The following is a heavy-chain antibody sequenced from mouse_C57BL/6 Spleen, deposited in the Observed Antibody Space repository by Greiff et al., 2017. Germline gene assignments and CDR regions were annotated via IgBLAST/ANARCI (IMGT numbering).Heavy chain of an antibody. D-gene: IGHD2-4*01. CDR2: IDPSDSYT. CDR1: GNTFTSYW. V-gene: IGHV1-69*01. J-gene: IGHJ2*01. Sequence: QVQLQQPGAELVMPGASVKLSCKASGNTFTSYWMHWVKQRPGQGLEWSGEIDPSDSYTNYNQKFKGKSTLTVDKSSSTAYMQLSSLTSEDSAVYYCARNDYDGGDYWGQGTTLTVSS. CDR3: ARNDYDGGDY.